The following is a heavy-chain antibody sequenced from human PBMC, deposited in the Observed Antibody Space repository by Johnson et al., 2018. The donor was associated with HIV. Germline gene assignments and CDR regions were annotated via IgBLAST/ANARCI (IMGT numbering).Heavy chain of an antibody. Sequence: VQLVESGGGLVQPGGSLRLSCAASGFTVSNNYMSWVRQAPGKGLEWVSVIYSGGSAYYADSVKGRFTISSDNSKNKRYLQMNGLRAEDTAGYYWARGFGVREDAFDIWGQGTMVTVS. CDR3: ARGFGVREDAFDI. CDR1: GFTVSNNY. D-gene: IGHD3-3*01. CDR2: IYSGGSA. V-gene: IGHV3-66*01. J-gene: IGHJ3*02.